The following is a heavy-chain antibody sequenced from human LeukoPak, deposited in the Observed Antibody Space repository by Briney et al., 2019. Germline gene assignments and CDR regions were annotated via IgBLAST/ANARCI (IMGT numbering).Heavy chain of an antibody. CDR3: ARAHSGSYYSSSYYFDY. V-gene: IGHV4-61*02. CDR2: FYTSGST. J-gene: IGHJ4*02. D-gene: IGHD1-26*01. CDR1: GGSISSGSYY. Sequence: PSETLSLTCTVSGGSISSGSYYWSWIRQPAGKGLEWIGRFYTSGSTTYNPSLRSRVTISVDTSKNQFSLKLSSVTAADTAVYYCARAHSGSYYSSSYYFDYWGQGTLVTVSS.